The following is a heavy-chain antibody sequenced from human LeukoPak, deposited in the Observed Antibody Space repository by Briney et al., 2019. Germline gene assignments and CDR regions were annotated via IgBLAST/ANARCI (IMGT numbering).Heavy chain of an antibody. Sequence: GGSLRLSCAASGFTFSSYAMHWVRQAPGKGLEWVAVISYDGSNKYYADSVKGRFTISRDNSKNTLYLQMNSLRAEDTAVYYCAKVGQSGFYYYGMDVWGQGTTVTVSS. J-gene: IGHJ6*02. V-gene: IGHV3-30-3*01. CDR2: ISYDGSNK. D-gene: IGHD3-22*01. CDR3: AKVGQSGFYYYGMDV. CDR1: GFTFSSYA.